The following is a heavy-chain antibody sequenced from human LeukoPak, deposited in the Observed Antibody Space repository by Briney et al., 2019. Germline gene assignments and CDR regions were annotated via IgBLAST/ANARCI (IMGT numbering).Heavy chain of an antibody. CDR3: ARAPVVQQQPSGMDV. Sequence: SETLSLTCTVSGGSISSYYWSWIRQPPGKGLEWIGYIYHSGSTNYNPSLKSRVTISVDTSKNQFSLKLSSVTAADTAVYYCARAPVVQQQPSGMDVWGQGTTVTVSS. CDR2: IYHSGST. D-gene: IGHD6-13*01. CDR1: GGSISSYY. V-gene: IGHV4-59*12. J-gene: IGHJ6*02.